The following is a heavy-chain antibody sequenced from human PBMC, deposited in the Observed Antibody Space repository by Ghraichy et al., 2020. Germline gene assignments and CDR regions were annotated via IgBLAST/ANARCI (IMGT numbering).Heavy chain of an antibody. CDR2: IYYRGTT. V-gene: IGHV4-39*01. D-gene: IGHD3-22*01. CDR3: ARQETGYYDRSGYFPYYSDY. J-gene: IGHJ4*02. Sequence: TLSLTCTVSGDSISISSYFWGWIRQPPGKGLEWIGNIYYRGTTFYNPSLKSRITMSVDTSESQFSLQLRSVTAADTAVYYCARQETGYYDRSGYFPYYSDYWGQGILVTVSS. CDR1: GDSISISSYF.